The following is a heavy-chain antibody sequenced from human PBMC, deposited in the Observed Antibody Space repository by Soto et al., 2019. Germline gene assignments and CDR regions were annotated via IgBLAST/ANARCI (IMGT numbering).Heavy chain of an antibody. CDR3: AKDRIAARPRYNWFDP. Sequence: GGSLRLSCAASGFTFSSYAMSWVRQAPGKGLEWVSAISGSGGSTYYADSVKGRFTISRDNSKNTLYLQMNSLRAEDTAVYYCAKDRIAARPRYNWFDPWGQGTLVTVSS. CDR2: ISGSGGST. D-gene: IGHD6-6*01. J-gene: IGHJ5*02. CDR1: GFTFSSYA. V-gene: IGHV3-23*01.